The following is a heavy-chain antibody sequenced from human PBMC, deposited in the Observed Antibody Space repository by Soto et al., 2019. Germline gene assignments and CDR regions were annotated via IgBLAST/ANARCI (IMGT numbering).Heavy chain of an antibody. CDR2: IYYSGGT. CDR1: GGSISSYY. V-gene: IGHV4-59*08. J-gene: IGHJ4*02. Sequence: SETLSLTCTVSGGSISSYYWSWIRQPPGKGLEWIAYIYYSGGTNYNPSLKSRVTISVDTSKNQFSLKLSSVTAADTAVYYCASSGWWYFDYWGQGTLVTVSS. CDR3: ASSGWWYFDY. D-gene: IGHD6-19*01.